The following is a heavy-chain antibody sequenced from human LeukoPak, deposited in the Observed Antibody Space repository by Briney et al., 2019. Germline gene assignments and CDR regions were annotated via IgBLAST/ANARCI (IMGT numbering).Heavy chain of an antibody. CDR3: ARDPARWIAARNFDY. Sequence: GGSLRLSCAASGFTFSSYSMNWVRQAPGKGLEWVSSISSSSSYIYYADSVKGRFTISRDNAKNSLYLQMNSLRDEDTAVYYCARDPARWIAARNFDYWGQGTLVTVSS. V-gene: IGHV3-21*01. J-gene: IGHJ4*02. CDR1: GFTFSSYS. D-gene: IGHD6-6*01. CDR2: ISSSSSYI.